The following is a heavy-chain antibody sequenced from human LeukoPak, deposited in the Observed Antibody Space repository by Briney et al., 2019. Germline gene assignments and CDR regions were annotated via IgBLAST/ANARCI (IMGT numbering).Heavy chain of an antibody. J-gene: IGHJ5*02. CDR3: ARGGYQYNWFDP. CDR2: IVSSGGHT. D-gene: IGHD2-2*01. CDR1: AFTFSDSY. Sequence: GGSLRLSCAASAFTFSDSYMSWIRQAPGKGLEWVSYIVSSGGHTNYADSVKGRFTISRDNAKNSLYLQLNSLRAEDTAVYYCARGGYQYNWFDPWGEGTLVTVSS. V-gene: IGHV3-11*06.